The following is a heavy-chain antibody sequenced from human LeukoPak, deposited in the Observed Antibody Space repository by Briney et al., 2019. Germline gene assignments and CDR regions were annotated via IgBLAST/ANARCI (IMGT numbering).Heavy chain of an antibody. D-gene: IGHD2-8*01. Sequence: PSGGSLRLSCAASGFTFSSYGMHWVRQAPGKGLEWVAYVQYDGSNEQYAHSVKGRFRISRDSSKNTLYLQMDSLRADDTAVYFCAKDRCSNGIGCYYYYMDVWGKGTTVTISS. CDR2: VQYDGSNE. CDR3: AKDRCSNGIGCYYYYMDV. CDR1: GFTFSSYG. J-gene: IGHJ6*03. V-gene: IGHV3-30*02.